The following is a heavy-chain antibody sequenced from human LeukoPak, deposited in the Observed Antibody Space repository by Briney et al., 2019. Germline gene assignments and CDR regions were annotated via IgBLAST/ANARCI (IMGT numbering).Heavy chain of an antibody. CDR2: IAGSDAGT. V-gene: IGHV3-23*01. D-gene: IGHD1-26*01. Sequence: PGGSLRLSCAASGFTYSTYAMNWVRQTPGKGLEWVSSIAGSDAGTYYADSVKGRFDISRDNSKNTLFLQMNSLRAEDTAVYYCARGGSYLSAFDIWGQGTMVTVSS. J-gene: IGHJ3*02. CDR1: GFTYSTYA. CDR3: ARGGSYLSAFDI.